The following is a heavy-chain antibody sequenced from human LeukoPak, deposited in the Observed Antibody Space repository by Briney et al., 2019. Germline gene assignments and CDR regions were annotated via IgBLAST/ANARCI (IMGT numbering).Heavy chain of an antibody. D-gene: IGHD2-2*01. J-gene: IGHJ5*02. CDR2: IIPIFGTA. V-gene: IGHV1-69*05. CDR3: ARAGLVVPAAIRKYNWFDP. CDR1: GFSFPSYG. Sequence: ASVKVSCKASGFSFPSYGISWVRQAPGQGLEWMGGIIPIFGTANYAQKFQGRVTITTDESTSTAYMELSSLRSEDTAVYYCARAGLVVPAAIRKYNWFDPWGQGTLVTVSS.